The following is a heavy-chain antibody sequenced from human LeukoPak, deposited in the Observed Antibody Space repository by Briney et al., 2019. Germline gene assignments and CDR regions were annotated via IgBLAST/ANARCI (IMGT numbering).Heavy chain of an antibody. Sequence: SETLSLTCTVSGGSISSSSYYWGWIRQPLGKGLEWIGSIYYSGSTYYNPSLKSRVTISVDTSENQFSLKLSSVTAADTAVYYCARDRFMDSNYTDYWGQGTLVTVSS. J-gene: IGHJ4*02. D-gene: IGHD3/OR15-3a*01. CDR2: IYYSGST. CDR3: ARDRFMDSNYTDY. V-gene: IGHV4-39*07. CDR1: GGSISSSSYY.